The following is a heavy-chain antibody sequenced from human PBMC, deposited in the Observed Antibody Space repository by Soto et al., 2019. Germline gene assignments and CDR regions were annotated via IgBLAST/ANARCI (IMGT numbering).Heavy chain of an antibody. CDR3: ARGRLQRNWFDN. CDR1: GYTFTSYD. J-gene: IGHJ5*02. D-gene: IGHD4-4*01. Sequence: ASVKVTCKASGYTFTSYDINWVRQATGQGPEWMGWMNPNSGNTGYAQKFQGRVTMTRNTSISTAYMELSSLRSEDTAVYYCARGRLQRNWFDNWGLGTRVTVSS. V-gene: IGHV1-8*01. CDR2: MNPNSGNT.